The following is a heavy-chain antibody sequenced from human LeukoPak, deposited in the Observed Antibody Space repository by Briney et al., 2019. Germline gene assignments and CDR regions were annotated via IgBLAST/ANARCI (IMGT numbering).Heavy chain of an antibody. CDR2: INPNSGGT. D-gene: IGHD3-22*01. Sequence: ASVKVSCKASGYTFTSYYMHWVRQAPGQGLERMGWINPNSGGTNYAQKFQGRVTMTRDTSISTAYMELSRLRSDDTAVYYCARGSFTDYYDSSGYYPDYWGQGTLVTVSS. CDR1: GYTFTSYY. V-gene: IGHV1-2*02. J-gene: IGHJ4*02. CDR3: ARGSFTDYYDSSGYYPDY.